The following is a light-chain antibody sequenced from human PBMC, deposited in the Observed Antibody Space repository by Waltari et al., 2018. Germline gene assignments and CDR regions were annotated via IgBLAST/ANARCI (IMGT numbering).Light chain of an antibody. CDR1: PTVGDW. Sequence: DIQLTQYPATLSASVGDRVTITCRVSPTVGDWLAWYQQKPGRAPKLLIFRSSDLQTGVPPRFSGSGSGTEFTLTISSLLPDDCVTYYCQQYDRDPLSLGGGTKVE. J-gene: IGKJ4*01. V-gene: IGKV1-5*03. CDR3: QQYDRDPLS. CDR2: RSS.